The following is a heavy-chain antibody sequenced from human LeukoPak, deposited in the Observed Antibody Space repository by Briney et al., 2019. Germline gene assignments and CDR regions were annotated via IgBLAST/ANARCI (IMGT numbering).Heavy chain of an antibody. J-gene: IGHJ4*02. V-gene: IGHV3-7*01. CDR2: IKPDGGVQ. D-gene: IGHD2-15*01. Sequence: PGGSLRLSCAASGLTFGNYWMSWVRQAPGKGLEWVANIKPDGGVQNYVESVKGRFTISRDNAANSLFLQMNSLRAEDTAVYYCATSFPYCSVDSCALGGQGTLVTVSS. CDR1: GLTFGNYW. CDR3: ATSFPYCSVDSCAL.